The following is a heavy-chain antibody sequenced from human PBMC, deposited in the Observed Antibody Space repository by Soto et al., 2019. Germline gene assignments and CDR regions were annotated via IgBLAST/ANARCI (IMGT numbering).Heavy chain of an antibody. Sequence: GASVKVSCKASGYTFTSYDINWVRQATGQGLEWMGWMDPNSGNTGYAQKFQGRVTMTRNTSISTAYMELSSLRSEDTAVYYCARLIRKYSSSWYYIWFDPWGQGTLVTVSS. D-gene: IGHD6-13*01. CDR2: MDPNSGNT. CDR3: ARLIRKYSSSWYYIWFDP. J-gene: IGHJ5*02. CDR1: GYTFTSYD. V-gene: IGHV1-8*01.